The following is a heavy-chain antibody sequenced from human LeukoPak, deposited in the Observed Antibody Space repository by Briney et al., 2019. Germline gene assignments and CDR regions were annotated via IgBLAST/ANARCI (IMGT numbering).Heavy chain of an antibody. CDR3: ARDQTKWEPLRRRDYYYMDV. CDR2: IKQDGSEK. V-gene: IGHV3-7*01. D-gene: IGHD1-26*01. CDR1: GFTFSSYW. Sequence: PGGSLRLSCAASGFTFSSYWMSWVRQAPGKGLEWVANIKQDGSEKYYVDSVKGGFTISRDNAKNSLYLQMNSLRAEDTAVYYCARDQTKWEPLRRRDYYYMDVWGKGTTVTVSS. J-gene: IGHJ6*03.